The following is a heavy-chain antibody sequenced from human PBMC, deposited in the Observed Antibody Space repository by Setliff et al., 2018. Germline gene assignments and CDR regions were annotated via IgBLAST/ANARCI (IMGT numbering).Heavy chain of an antibody. CDR1: GFTFSSYS. CDR2: ISSSSSYI. CDR3: ARYPSVYDSSGRGNY. Sequence: PGGSLRLSCAASGFTFSSYSMNWVRQAPGKGLEWVSSISSSSSYIYYADSVKGRFTISRDNAKNSLYLQMNSLRAEDTAVYYCARYPSVYDSSGRGNYWGQGTLVTVSS. J-gene: IGHJ4*02. V-gene: IGHV3-21*01. D-gene: IGHD3-22*01.